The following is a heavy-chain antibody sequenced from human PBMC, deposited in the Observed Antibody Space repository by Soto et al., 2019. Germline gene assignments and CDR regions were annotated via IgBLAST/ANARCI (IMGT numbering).Heavy chain of an antibody. V-gene: IGHV4-39*01. CDR2: IYYSGST. CDR1: GGSISSRSYY. D-gene: IGHD3-22*01. J-gene: IGHJ3*02. Sequence: PSETLSLTCTVSGGSISSRSYYWGWIRQPPGKGLQWIGSIYYSGSTYYNPSLKSRVTISVDKSKNQFSLKRSSVTAADSAVYYCARPYFYETSGYFRPADTFDIWGPGTMVT. CDR3: ARPYFYETSGYFRPADTFDI.